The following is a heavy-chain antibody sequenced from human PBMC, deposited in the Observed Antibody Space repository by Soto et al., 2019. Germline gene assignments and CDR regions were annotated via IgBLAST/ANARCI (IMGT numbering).Heavy chain of an antibody. CDR2: IYYSGST. V-gene: IGHV4-59*08. CDR1: GGSISSYY. D-gene: IGHD3-16*01. J-gene: IGHJ6*02. CDR3: ARQNPFLRWGTYYYYYGIDV. Sequence: PSETLSLTCTVSGGSISSYYWSWIRQPPGKGLEWIGYIYYSGSTNYNPSLKSRVTISVDTSKNQFSLKLSSVTAADTAVYYCARQNPFLRWGTYYYYYGIDVWGQGTTVTVSS.